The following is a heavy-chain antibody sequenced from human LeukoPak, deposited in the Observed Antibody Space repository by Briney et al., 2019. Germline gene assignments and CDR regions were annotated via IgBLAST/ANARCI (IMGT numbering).Heavy chain of an antibody. J-gene: IGHJ4*02. CDR2: ISWNSGSI. CDR1: GFTFDDYA. V-gene: IGHV3-9*01. Sequence: PGGSLRLSCAPSGFTFDDYAMHWVRHAPGGGLEWVSCISWNSGSIGYADSVKGRFTIYRDNAKNSLYLQMSSLRAEDTALYYGAKDVNPEGFGSGVSSLAFDYWGQGTLVTVSS. CDR3: AKDVNPEGFGSGVSSLAFDY. D-gene: IGHD3-10*01.